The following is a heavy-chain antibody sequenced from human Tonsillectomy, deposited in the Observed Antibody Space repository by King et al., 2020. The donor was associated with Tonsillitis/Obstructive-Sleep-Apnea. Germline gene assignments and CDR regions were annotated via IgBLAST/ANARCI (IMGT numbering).Heavy chain of an antibody. CDR3: AKDEHGPNYYYYGMDV. J-gene: IGHJ6*02. V-gene: IGHV3-30*18. CDR1: GFTFRTYG. CDR2: ISFDGINK. Sequence: VQLVESGGGVVQPGGSLRPSCEASGFTFRTYGMPWVRQAPGKGLEGGAVISFDGINKYYEDAVKGRFTISRDNPKNTLYLQVNSLRAVDTAMYYCAKDEHGPNYYYYGMDVWGQGTTVTVSS.